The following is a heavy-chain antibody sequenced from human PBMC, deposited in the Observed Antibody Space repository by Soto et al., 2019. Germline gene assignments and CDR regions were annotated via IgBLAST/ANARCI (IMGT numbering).Heavy chain of an antibody. Sequence: ASVKVSCKASGYTFTSYYMHWVRQAPGQGLEWMGIINPSGGSTSYAQKFQGRVTITADESTNTAYMELSSLRSEDTAVYYCARHVPAAGYYYGMDVWGQGTTVTVSS. J-gene: IGHJ6*02. CDR1: GYTFTSYY. CDR3: ARHVPAAGYYYGMDV. CDR2: INPSGGST. D-gene: IGHD2-2*01. V-gene: IGHV1-46*01.